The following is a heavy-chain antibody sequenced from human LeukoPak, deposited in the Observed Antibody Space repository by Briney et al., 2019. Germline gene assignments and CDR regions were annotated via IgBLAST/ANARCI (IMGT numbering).Heavy chain of an antibody. CDR3: AKATGPSYFDH. CDR2: INDSGGST. Sequence: GGSLRLSCAASGFTFSSIGMNWVRQAPGKGLEWVSTINDSGGSTFYADSVKGRFTISRDNSKNTLYVQMNSLRAEDTAVYYCAKATGPSYFDHWGQGTLVTVSS. D-gene: IGHD1-14*01. J-gene: IGHJ4*02. V-gene: IGHV3-23*01. CDR1: GFTFSSIG.